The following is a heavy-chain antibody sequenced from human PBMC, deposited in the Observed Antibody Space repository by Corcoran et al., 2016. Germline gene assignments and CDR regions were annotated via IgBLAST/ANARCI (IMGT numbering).Heavy chain of an antibody. CDR1: GFTFSSYG. CDR3: GKLELVPYYDYDGGRGSENCDY. CDR2: ISYDGSNK. V-gene: IGHV3-30*18. D-gene: IGHD3-16*01. Sequence: QVQLVESGGGVVQPGRSLRLSCAASGFTFSSYGMHWVRQAPGKGLEWVAVISYDGSNKYYADSVKGRFTISRDNSKNTLYLQMNSLRAEDTAVYYGGKLELVPYYDYDGGRGSENCDYWGQGTLDTVSS. J-gene: IGHJ4*02.